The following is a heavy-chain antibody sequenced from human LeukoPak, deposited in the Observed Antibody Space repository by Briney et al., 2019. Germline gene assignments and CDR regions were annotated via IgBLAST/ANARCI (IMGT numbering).Heavy chain of an antibody. Sequence: GGSLRLSCTASGFTFSNYCMHWVRQTPGKGLIWVSRICPGGTITNYADSVKGRFTISRDDAKNMMFLQMNSLRADDTAVYYCVRDFRSADYWGQGILVTVSS. V-gene: IGHV3-74*01. CDR2: ICPGGTIT. CDR1: GFTFSNYC. CDR3: VRDFRSADY. J-gene: IGHJ4*02.